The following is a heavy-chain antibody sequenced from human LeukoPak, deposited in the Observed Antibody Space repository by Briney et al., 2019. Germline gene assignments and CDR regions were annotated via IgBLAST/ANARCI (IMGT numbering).Heavy chain of an antibody. CDR1: GYTFTGYY. CDR3: ARGGIAAVKDYYYMDV. Sequence: ASVKVSCKASGYTFTGYYMHWVRQAPGQGLEWMGWINPNSGGTNYAQKFQGRVTMTRDTSISTAYMELSRLRSDDTAVYYCARGGIAAVKDYYYMDVWGKGTTVTVSS. CDR2: INPNSGGT. D-gene: IGHD6-13*01. V-gene: IGHV1-2*02. J-gene: IGHJ6*03.